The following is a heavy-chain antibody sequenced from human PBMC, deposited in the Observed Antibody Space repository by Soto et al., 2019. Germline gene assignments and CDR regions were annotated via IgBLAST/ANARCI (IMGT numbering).Heavy chain of an antibody. CDR1: GGSISTSNW. CDR3: ARVSGSYYYGMDV. D-gene: IGHD1-26*01. J-gene: IGHJ6*02. V-gene: IGHV4-4*02. CDR2: IYHSGST. Sequence: SDTLSLTCAVSGGSISTSNWGRWVRQPPGKGLEWIGEIYHSGSTNYNPSLKSRVTISVDKSKNQFSLKLSSVIAADTAVYYCARVSGSYYYGMDVWGQGTTVTVSS.